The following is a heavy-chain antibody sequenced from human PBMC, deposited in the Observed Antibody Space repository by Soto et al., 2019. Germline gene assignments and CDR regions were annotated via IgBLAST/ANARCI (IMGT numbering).Heavy chain of an antibody. V-gene: IGHV3-30*18. CDR3: EKEVWSGPMDV. Sequence: QVQLVESGGGVVQPGRSLRLSCAASGFPFISYGMHWVRQVPVKWLEWVAVISYDGSNKNYADCVKARYTSSRDNSKNTKYLQMNCLRAEDAALYFCEKEVWSGPMDVLGQGTTVTVSS. CDR2: ISYDGSNK. J-gene: IGHJ6*02. CDR1: GFPFISYG. D-gene: IGHD3-3*01.